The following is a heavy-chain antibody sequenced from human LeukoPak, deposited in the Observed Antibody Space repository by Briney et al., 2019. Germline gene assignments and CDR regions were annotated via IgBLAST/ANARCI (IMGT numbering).Heavy chain of an antibody. J-gene: IGHJ4*02. Sequence: ASVKVSCKASGYTLTSHGISWVRQAPGQGLEWMGWINGYNGNTNYAQSFQGRVIMTRDISTSTVYMELRSLTSDDTAVYFCARDMFEGQWLVEVFDYWGQGTLVTVSS. D-gene: IGHD6-19*01. V-gene: IGHV1-18*01. CDR3: ARDMFEGQWLVEVFDY. CDR1: GYTLTSHG. CDR2: INGYNGNT.